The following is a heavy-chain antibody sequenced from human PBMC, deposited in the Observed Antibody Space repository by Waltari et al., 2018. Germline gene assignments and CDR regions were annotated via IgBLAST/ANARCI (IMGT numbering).Heavy chain of an antibody. CDR1: GFDFITYS. D-gene: IGHD2-15*01. CDR3: ARDEVVVAGVPHDY. J-gene: IGHJ4*02. CDR2: ISSSSQTT. V-gene: IGHV3-48*04. Sequence: EVHLVESGGGLVQPGGSLTLSCASSGFDFITYSMNWVRQAPGKGLEWLSYISSSSQTTYYADSVRGRFTISRDNAQNSLYLHMNSLRAEDTAVYYCARDEVVVAGVPHDYWGQGTLVTVSS.